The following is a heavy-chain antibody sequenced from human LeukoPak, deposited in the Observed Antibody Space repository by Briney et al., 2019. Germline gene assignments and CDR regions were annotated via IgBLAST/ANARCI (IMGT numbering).Heavy chain of an antibody. CDR1: GFTFSSYD. V-gene: IGHV3-23*01. D-gene: IGHD1-26*01. J-gene: IGHJ4*02. CDR3: AKGFRGSYYSQNYFDY. Sequence: GGSLRLSCAASGFTFSSYDMSWVRQAPGKGLEWVSAISGSGGSTYYADSVKGRFTISRDNSKNTLCLQMNSLRAEDTAVYYCAKGFRGSYYSQNYFDYWGQGTLVTVSS. CDR2: ISGSGGST.